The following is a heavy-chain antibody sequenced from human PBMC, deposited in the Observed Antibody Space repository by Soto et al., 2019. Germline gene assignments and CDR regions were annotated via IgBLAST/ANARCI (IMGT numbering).Heavy chain of an antibody. CDR2: IKSKTDGGTT. J-gene: IGHJ3*02. Sequence: GGSLRLSCAASGFTFSNAWMSWVRQAPGKGLEWVGRIKSKTDGGTTDYAAPVKGRFTISRDDSKNTLYLQMNSLKTEDTAVYYCTSRITMIVVVIWDAFDIWGQGTMVTVS. D-gene: IGHD3-22*01. CDR3: TSRITMIVVVIWDAFDI. V-gene: IGHV3-15*01. CDR1: GFTFSNAW.